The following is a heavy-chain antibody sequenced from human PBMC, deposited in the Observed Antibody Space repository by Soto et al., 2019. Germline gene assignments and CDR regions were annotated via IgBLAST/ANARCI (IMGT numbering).Heavy chain of an antibody. J-gene: IGHJ6*03. Sequence: EVQLLESGGGLVQPGGSLRLSCATSGFTFSSYAMAWVRQAPGKGLEWVSAISGSGGITYHAASVKGRFSISRDNSRNMLYLQMNSLGAEDTDVYYCARAAHYDFWSGYYYMDVWGIGTTVTVSS. V-gene: IGHV3-23*01. CDR3: ARAAHYDFWSGYYYMDV. CDR1: GFTFSSYA. CDR2: ISGSGGIT. D-gene: IGHD3-3*01.